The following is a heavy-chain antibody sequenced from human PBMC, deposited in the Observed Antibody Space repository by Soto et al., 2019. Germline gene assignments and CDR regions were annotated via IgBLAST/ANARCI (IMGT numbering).Heavy chain of an antibody. D-gene: IGHD2-15*01. CDR2: MSYDETKK. CDR1: GFSLSSYA. V-gene: IGHV3-30*18. Sequence: QVQLVESGGGVVQPGGSLRLSCATSGFSLSSYAMHWVRQAPGKGLEWVALMSYDETKKYYVDSVKGRFTISRDTSKNTLFLQMNNLRVEDTAVYYCAKDRRDGDFMHILVVDFWGQGALVTVSS. CDR3: AKDRRDGDFMHILVVDF. J-gene: IGHJ4*02.